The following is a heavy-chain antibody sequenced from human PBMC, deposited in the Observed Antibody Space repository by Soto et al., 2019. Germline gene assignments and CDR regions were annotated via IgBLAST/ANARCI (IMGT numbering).Heavy chain of an antibody. Sequence: EVQLVESGGGLVQPGGSLRLSCAASGFTFSSYSMNWVRQAPGKGLEWVSYISSSSSTIYYADSVKGRFTISRDNAKNSLYLQMNSLRDEDTAVYYCAVPPRNYSDSSTNFDYWGQGTLVTVSS. D-gene: IGHD3-22*01. CDR3: AVPPRNYSDSSTNFDY. V-gene: IGHV3-48*02. CDR2: ISSSSSTI. J-gene: IGHJ4*02. CDR1: GFTFSSYS.